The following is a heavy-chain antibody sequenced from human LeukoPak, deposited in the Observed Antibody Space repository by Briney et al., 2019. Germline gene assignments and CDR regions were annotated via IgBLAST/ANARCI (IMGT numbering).Heavy chain of an antibody. D-gene: IGHD7-27*01. Sequence: SETLSLTCTVSGGSISSYYWTWIRQPPGKGLEWVGYIYYDGSTNYNPSLKSRVTISVDTSKNQFSLKLNSVTAADTAVYYCASGQLNGDGYFDPWGRGTLVTVSS. CDR1: GGSISSYY. J-gene: IGHJ2*01. CDR2: IYYDGST. CDR3: ASGQLNGDGYFDP. V-gene: IGHV4-59*01.